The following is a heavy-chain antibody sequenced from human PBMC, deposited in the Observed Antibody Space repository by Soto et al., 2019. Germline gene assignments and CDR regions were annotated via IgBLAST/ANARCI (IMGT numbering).Heavy chain of an antibody. Sequence: PGGSLRLSCAASVFTLSSYTMNWVRQAPGKGLEWVSSISSSTYIYYADSVKGRFTTSRDNAKNSLYLQMNSLRAEDTAVYYCARGLEQRLTIFRYWGYGTLVTVSS. CDR3: ARGLEQRLTIFRY. D-gene: IGHD3-9*01. J-gene: IGHJ4*01. V-gene: IGHV3-21*01. CDR1: VFTLSSYT. CDR2: ISSSTYI.